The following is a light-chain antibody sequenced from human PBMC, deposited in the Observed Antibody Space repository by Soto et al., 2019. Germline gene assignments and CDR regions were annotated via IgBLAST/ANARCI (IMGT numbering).Light chain of an antibody. CDR3: NSYTTSATIL. CDR2: GVT. Sequence: QSVLTQPASVSGSPGQSITISCTGTSSDVGTYNFVSWYQQHTGKVPKLLIFGVTNRPSGVSDRFSGSKSGNTASLTISGLQTEDEADYYCNSYTTSATILFGGGTQLTVL. CDR1: SSDVGTYNF. V-gene: IGLV2-14*01. J-gene: IGLJ2*01.